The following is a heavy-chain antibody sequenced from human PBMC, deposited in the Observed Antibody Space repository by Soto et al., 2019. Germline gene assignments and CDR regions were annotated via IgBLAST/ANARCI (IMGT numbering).Heavy chain of an antibody. V-gene: IGHV3-11*05. CDR1: GLSISDHY. CDR2: SSNSGTFT. J-gene: IGHJ4*02. D-gene: IGHD3-10*02. CDR3: ARSGDNYNVLDY. Sequence: QVQLVESGGGLVKPGGSLRLTCAASGLSISDHYKSWIRQAPGKGLEWVSYSSNSGTFTKYADSVKGRFSISRDNAKNSLYLEINSLRGDDTAIYYCARSGDNYNVLDYWGQGTPVTVSS.